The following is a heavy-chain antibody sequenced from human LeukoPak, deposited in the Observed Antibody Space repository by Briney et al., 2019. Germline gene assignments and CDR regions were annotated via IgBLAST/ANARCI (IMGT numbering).Heavy chain of an antibody. Sequence: VKDSRKASGYTFTGYYMHWVRQAPGQGLEWMGRIIPILGIANYAQKFQGRVTITADKSTSTAYMELSRLRSEDTAVYYCARSYYYDSSDDAFDIWGQGTMVTVSS. V-gene: IGHV1-69*10. J-gene: IGHJ3*02. CDR2: IIPILGIA. CDR3: ARSYYYDSSDDAFDI. D-gene: IGHD3-22*01. CDR1: GYTFTGYY.